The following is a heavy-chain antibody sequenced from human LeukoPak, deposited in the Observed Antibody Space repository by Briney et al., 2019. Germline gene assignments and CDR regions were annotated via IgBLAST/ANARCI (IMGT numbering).Heavy chain of an antibody. CDR2: ISSNGGST. CDR3: ARLMVRGVNDAFDI. Sequence: GGSLRLSCSASGFTFSSYAMHWVRQAPGKGLEYVSAISSNGGSTYYADSVKGRFTISRDNSKNTLYLQMSSLRAEDTAVYYCARLMVRGVNDAFDIWGQGTMVTVSS. D-gene: IGHD3-10*01. J-gene: IGHJ3*02. V-gene: IGHV3-64D*09. CDR1: GFTFSSYA.